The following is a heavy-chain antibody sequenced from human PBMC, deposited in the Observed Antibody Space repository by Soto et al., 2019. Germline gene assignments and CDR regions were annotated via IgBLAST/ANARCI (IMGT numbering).Heavy chain of an antibody. D-gene: IGHD3-22*01. CDR1: GFTFRSYA. Sequence: PGGSLRLSCAASGFTFRSYAMSWVRQAPGKGLEWVSAITGSGSTTYYADSVKGRFTISRDNSKNTLYLQMNSLRAEDTAVYYCEKDYESSGYYYPEGLDYWGQGILVTVS. J-gene: IGHJ4*02. CDR2: ITGSGSTT. CDR3: EKDYESSGYYYPEGLDY. V-gene: IGHV3-23*01.